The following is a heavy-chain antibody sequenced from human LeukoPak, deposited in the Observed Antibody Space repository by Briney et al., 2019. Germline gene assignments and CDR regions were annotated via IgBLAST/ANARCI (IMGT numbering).Heavy chain of an antibody. CDR3: ARESSGYYPNNWFDP. J-gene: IGHJ5*02. CDR1: GFTFSSYS. CDR2: ITSHSSYI. V-gene: IGHV3-21*01. Sequence: PGGSLRLSCAASGFTFSSYSMTWVRQAPGKGLEWVSSITSHSSYIYYADSVKGRFTISRDNAKNSLYLQMNSLRAEDTAVYYCARESSGYYPNNWFDPWGQGTLVTVSS. D-gene: IGHD5-12*01.